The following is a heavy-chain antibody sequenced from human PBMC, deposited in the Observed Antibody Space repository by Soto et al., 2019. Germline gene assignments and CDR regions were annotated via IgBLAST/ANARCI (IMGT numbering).Heavy chain of an antibody. CDR1: GYTFTSYG. CDR2: ISAYNGNT. D-gene: IGHD5-12*01. J-gene: IGHJ4*02. V-gene: IGHV1-18*01. Sequence: QVQLVQSGAEVRKPGASVKVSCKASGYTFTSYGIGWVRQAPGQGLEWMGWISAYNGNTNYAQKLQGRVTMTTDTSTSTADLELRSLRSDDPAVYYCARDRGYRASGDYWGQGTLVTVAS. CDR3: ARDRGYRASGDY.